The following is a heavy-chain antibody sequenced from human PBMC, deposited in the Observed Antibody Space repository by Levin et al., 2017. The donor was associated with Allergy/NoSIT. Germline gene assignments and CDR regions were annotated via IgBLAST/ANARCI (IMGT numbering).Heavy chain of an antibody. Sequence: KISCKASGGTFSSYTISWVRQAPGQGLEWMGRIIPILGIANYAQKFQGRVTITADKSTSTAYMELSSLRSEDTAVYYCAREMITFGGVIVPSDGMDVWGQGTTVTVSS. V-gene: IGHV1-69*04. CDR2: IIPILGIA. CDR3: AREMITFGGVIVPSDGMDV. CDR1: GGTFSSYT. J-gene: IGHJ6*02. D-gene: IGHD3-16*02.